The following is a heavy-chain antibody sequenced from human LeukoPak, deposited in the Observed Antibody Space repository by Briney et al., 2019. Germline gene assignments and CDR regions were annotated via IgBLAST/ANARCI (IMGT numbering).Heavy chain of an antibody. D-gene: IGHD5-12*01. Sequence: GGSLRLSCEASSFTFSTYAVTWVRQAPGKGLEWVAVIWYDGSNKYYADSVKGRFTISGDNSKNTLYLQMNSLRAEDTAVYYCARDYSGYLYYFDYWGQGTLVTVSS. CDR1: SFTFSTYA. CDR2: IWYDGSNK. J-gene: IGHJ4*02. CDR3: ARDYSGYLYYFDY. V-gene: IGHV3-33*08.